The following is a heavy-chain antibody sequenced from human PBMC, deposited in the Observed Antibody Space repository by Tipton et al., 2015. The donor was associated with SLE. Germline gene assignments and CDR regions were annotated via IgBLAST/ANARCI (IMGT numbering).Heavy chain of an antibody. Sequence: GSLRLSCAASGFTVSTNYMSWVRQAPGKGLEWVSVIYSGGSTYYADSVKGRFTISRDNSKNTLSLQMNSLRAEDTAVYYCARDLPGAAAAFDYWGQGTLVTVSS. V-gene: IGHV3-66*01. CDR3: ARDLPGAAAAFDY. CDR2: IYSGGST. D-gene: IGHD6-13*01. J-gene: IGHJ4*02. CDR1: GFTVSTNY.